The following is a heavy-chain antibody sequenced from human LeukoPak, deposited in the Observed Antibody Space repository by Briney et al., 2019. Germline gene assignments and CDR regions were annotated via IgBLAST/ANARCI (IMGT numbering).Heavy chain of an antibody. Sequence: PGGSLRLSCVVSGFNFRNYWMSWVRQAPGKGLEWVANTQEDGNEIYCVDSVKGRFTISRDNAKNSLYLQTNSLRAEDTAVYYCARDARVVLDYWGQGTLVTVSS. CDR3: ARDARVVLDY. CDR2: TQEDGNEI. CDR1: GFNFRNYW. J-gene: IGHJ4*02. V-gene: IGHV3-7*01. D-gene: IGHD2-15*01.